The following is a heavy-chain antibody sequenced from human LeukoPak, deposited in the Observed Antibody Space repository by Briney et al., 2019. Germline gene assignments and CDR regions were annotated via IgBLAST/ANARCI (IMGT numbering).Heavy chain of an antibody. Sequence: SDTLSLTCAVSGYSISSSNWWGWIRQPPGKGLEWIGYIYYSGSTYYNPSLKSRVTMSVDTSKNQFSLKLSSVTAVDTAVHYCARNKGSSWIDYWGQGTLVTVSS. CDR2: IYYSGST. CDR3: ARNKGSSWIDY. J-gene: IGHJ4*02. V-gene: IGHV4-28*01. CDR1: GYSISSSNW. D-gene: IGHD6-13*01.